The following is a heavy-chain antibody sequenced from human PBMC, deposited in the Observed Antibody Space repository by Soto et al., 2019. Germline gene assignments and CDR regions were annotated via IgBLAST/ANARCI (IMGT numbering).Heavy chain of an antibody. Sequence: ASETLSLTCTVSGGSISSGGYYWSWIRQHPGKGLEWIGYIYYSGSTNYNPSLKSRVTISVDTSKNQFSLKLSSVTAADTAVYYCARGFWTGTDQFDYWGQGTLVTVSS. CDR1: GGSISSGGYY. CDR3: ARGFWTGTDQFDY. CDR2: IYYSGST. J-gene: IGHJ4*02. V-gene: IGHV4-61*08. D-gene: IGHD3-3*01.